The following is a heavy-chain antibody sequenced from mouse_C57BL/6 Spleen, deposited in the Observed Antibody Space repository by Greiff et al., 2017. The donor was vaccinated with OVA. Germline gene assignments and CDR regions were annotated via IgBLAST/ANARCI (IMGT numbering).Heavy chain of an antibody. CDR3: ARDGGNYWDFDV. V-gene: IGHV5-4*01. J-gene: IGHJ1*03. Sequence: EVKLMESGGGLVKPGGSLKLSCAASGFTFSSYAMSWVRQTPEKRLEWVATISDGGSYTYYPDNVKGRFTISRDNAKNNLYLQMSHLKSEDTAMYYCARDGGNYWDFDVWGTGTTVTVSS. CDR1: GFTFSSYA. CDR2: ISDGGSYT.